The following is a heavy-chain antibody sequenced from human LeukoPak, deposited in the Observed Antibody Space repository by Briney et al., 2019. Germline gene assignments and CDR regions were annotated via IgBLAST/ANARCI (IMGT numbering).Heavy chain of an antibody. V-gene: IGHV4-4*07. CDR3: AREGISGGLNWLDP. D-gene: IGHD2-15*01. CDR2: IYTSGST. J-gene: IGHJ5*02. CDR1: GGSISSYY. Sequence: PSETLSLTCTVSGGSISSYYWSWIRQPAGKGLEWIGRIYTSGSTNYNPSLKSRVTMSVDTSKNQFSLRLSSVNAADTAVYFCAREGISGGLNWLDPWGQGTLVTVSS.